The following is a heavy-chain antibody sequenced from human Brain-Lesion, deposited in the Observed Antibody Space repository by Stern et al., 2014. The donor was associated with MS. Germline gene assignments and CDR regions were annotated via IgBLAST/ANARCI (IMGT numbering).Heavy chain of an antibody. J-gene: IGHJ4*02. D-gene: IGHD3-10*01. CDR2: ISFDGRNK. CDR3: ARGPHPIPIFGSGSHYPFDF. V-gene: IGHV3-30*01. Sequence: VQLVESGGGVVQPGGSLRLSCTASGFTFSGYAVHWVRQAPGEGLEWVGLISFDGRNKYYADSVKGRFTISRDNSKNTLYLQMTSLRTEDTAVYYCARGPHPIPIFGSGSHYPFDFWGQGTLITVSS. CDR1: GFTFSGYA.